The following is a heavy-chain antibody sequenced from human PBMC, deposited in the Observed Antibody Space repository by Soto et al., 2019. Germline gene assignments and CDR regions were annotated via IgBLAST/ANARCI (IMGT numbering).Heavy chain of an antibody. CDR2: ISGSSSMI. J-gene: IGHJ4*02. CDR1: GFTFSSYS. V-gene: IGHV3-48*01. CDR3: ARDLNPRQEMLYALLGY. D-gene: IGHD2-8*01. Sequence: QPGGSLRLSCAASGFTFSSYSMNWVRQAPGKVLEWVSYISGSSSMIYYADSVKGRFTISRDNAKNSLYLQMNSLRAEDTAVYYCARDLNPRQEMLYALLGYWGQGTLVTVSS.